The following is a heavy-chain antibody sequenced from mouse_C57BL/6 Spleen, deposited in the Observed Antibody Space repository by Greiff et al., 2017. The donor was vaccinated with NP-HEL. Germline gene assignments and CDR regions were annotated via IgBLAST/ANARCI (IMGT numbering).Heavy chain of an antibody. Sequence: DVKLVESGPGMVKPSQSLSLTCTVTGYSITSGYDWHWIRHFPGNKLEWMGYISYSGSTNYNPSLKSRISITHDTSKNHFFLKLNSVTTEDTATYYCARGDYDEGYAMDYWGQGTSVTVSS. CDR2: ISYSGST. V-gene: IGHV3-1*01. CDR1: GYSITSGYD. D-gene: IGHD2-4*01. CDR3: ARGDYDEGYAMDY. J-gene: IGHJ4*01.